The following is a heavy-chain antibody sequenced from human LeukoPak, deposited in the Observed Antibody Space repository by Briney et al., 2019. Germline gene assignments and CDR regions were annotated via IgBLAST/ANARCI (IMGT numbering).Heavy chain of an antibody. V-gene: IGHV4-59*01. CDR1: GGSISSYY. D-gene: IGHD3-3*01. Sequence: SETLSLACTVSGGSISSYYWSWIRQPPGKGLEWIGYIYYSGSTNYNPSLKSRVTISVDTSKNQFSLKLSSVTAADTAVFYCARVASGYDVFDIWGQGTMVTVSS. CDR2: IYYSGST. J-gene: IGHJ3*02. CDR3: ARVASGYDVFDI.